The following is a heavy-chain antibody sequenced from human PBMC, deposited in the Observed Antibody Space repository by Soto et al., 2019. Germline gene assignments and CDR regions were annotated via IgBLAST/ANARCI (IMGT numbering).Heavy chain of an antibody. CDR1: GYSFTTYW. J-gene: IGHJ6*02. V-gene: IGHV5-51*01. Sequence: GESLKISCKSYGYSFTTYWIAWVRQMPGKGLEWMGSIHPGESDTRYSPSFQGQVTISADRSITTAYLQWSSLKASDTAMYYCARHEATYYNFYGMDVWGQWTTVTVSS. CDR3: ARHEATYYNFYGMDV. CDR2: IHPGESDT.